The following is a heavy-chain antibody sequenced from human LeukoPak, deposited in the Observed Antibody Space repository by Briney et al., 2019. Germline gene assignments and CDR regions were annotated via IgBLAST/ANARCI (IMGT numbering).Heavy chain of an antibody. V-gene: IGHV3-7*03. CDR3: ARGSSVTISY. CDR1: GFTFSSYW. CDR2: IKQDGNEK. J-gene: IGHJ4*02. Sequence: PGGSLRLSCAASGFTFSSYWMSWVRQAPGKGLEWVANIKQDGNEKDYVDSVKGRFTISRDNAKNSLYLQMNSLRVEDTALYYRARGSSVTISYWGQGTLVTVSA. D-gene: IGHD3-10*01.